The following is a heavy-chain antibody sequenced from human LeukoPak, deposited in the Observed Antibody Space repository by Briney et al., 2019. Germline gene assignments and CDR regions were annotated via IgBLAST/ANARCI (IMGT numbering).Heavy chain of an antibody. Sequence: GGSLRLSCAASGFTFSSYGMHWVRQAPGKGLEWVAVIWYDGSNKYYADSVKGRFTISRDNSKNTLYLQMNSLRDEDTAVYYCARDSSGWYYFDYWGQGTLVTVSS. V-gene: IGHV3-33*01. CDR2: IWYDGSNK. J-gene: IGHJ4*02. D-gene: IGHD6-19*01. CDR3: ARDSSGWYYFDY. CDR1: GFTFSSYG.